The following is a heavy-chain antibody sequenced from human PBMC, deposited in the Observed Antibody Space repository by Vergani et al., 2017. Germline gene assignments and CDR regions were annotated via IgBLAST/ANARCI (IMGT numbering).Heavy chain of an antibody. CDR2: ISGSGGST. J-gene: IGHJ4*02. CDR3: AKEGIAVAGEADY. V-gene: IGHV3-23*04. Sequence: EVQLVESGGGLVKPGGSLRLSCAASGFTFSNAWMSWVRQAPGKGLEWVSAISGSGGSTYYADSGKGRFTISRDNSKNTLYLQMNSLRAEDTAVYYCAKEGIAVAGEADYWGQGTLVTVSS. D-gene: IGHD6-19*01. CDR1: GFTFSNAW.